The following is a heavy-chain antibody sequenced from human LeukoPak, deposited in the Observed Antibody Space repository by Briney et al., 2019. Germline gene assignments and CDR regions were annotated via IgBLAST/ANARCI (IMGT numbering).Heavy chain of an antibody. D-gene: IGHD2-21*01. Sequence: GSLRLSCAASGFTFGSYSMNWVRQPPGKGLEWIGEIYHSGSTNYNPSLKSRVTISVDKSKNQFSLKLSSVTAADTAVYYCARGSFLFDYWGQGTLVTVSS. CDR1: GFTFGSYSM. CDR2: IYHSGST. V-gene: IGHV4-4*02. CDR3: ARGSFLFDY. J-gene: IGHJ4*02.